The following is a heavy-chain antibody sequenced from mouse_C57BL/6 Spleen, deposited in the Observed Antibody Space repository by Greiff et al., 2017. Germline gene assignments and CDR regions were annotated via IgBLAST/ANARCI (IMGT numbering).Heavy chain of an antibody. CDR1: GFTFSSYA. D-gene: IGHD3-2*02. Sequence: EVQLQESGEGLVKPGGSLKLSCAASGFTFSSYAMSWVRQTPEKRLEWVAYISSGGDYIYYADTVKGRFTISRDNARNTLYLQMSSLKSEDTAMYYCTRGGQLRLPAWFAYWGQGTLVTVSA. CDR3: TRGGQLRLPAWFAY. CDR2: ISSGGDYI. V-gene: IGHV5-9-1*02. J-gene: IGHJ3*01.